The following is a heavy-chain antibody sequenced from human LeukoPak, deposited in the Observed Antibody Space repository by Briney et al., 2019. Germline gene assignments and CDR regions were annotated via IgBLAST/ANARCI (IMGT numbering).Heavy chain of an antibody. Sequence: GGTLRLSCAASGFTVSSSYMSWVRQAPGKGLEWVSIIYSGGGTYYADSVKGRFTISRDNSKHTLYIQMNSLRADDTAVYYCARGCYYERSGYCPFDYSGPGTLVTVSS. CDR3: ARGCYYERSGYCPFDY. D-gene: IGHD3-22*01. J-gene: IGHJ4*02. CDR2: IYSGGGT. CDR1: GFTVSSSY. V-gene: IGHV3-53*01.